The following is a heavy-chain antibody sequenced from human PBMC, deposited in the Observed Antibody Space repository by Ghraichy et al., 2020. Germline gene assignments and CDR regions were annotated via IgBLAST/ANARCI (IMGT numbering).Heavy chain of an antibody. CDR1: GDSISSSNYY. CDR3: ARQKGGSYYSARYYYGMDV. D-gene: IGHD3-10*01. Sequence: SETLSLTCTVSGDSISSSNYYWGWIRQPPGKGLEWIGSIYYSGSTYYNPSLKSRVTISVDTSKNQFSLKLTSVTAADTAVYYCARQKGGSYYSARYYYGMDVWGQGTTVTVSS. J-gene: IGHJ6*02. V-gene: IGHV4-39*01. CDR2: IYYSGST.